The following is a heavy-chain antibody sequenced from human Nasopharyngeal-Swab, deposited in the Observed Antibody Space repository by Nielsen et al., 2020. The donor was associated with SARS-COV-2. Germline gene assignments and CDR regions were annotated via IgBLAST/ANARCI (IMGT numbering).Heavy chain of an antibody. J-gene: IGHJ4*02. CDR1: GGSISSGGYY. V-gene: IGHV4-31*02. CDR2: IHYSGST. CDR3: ARQFYGDYYFDY. D-gene: IGHD4-17*01. Sequence: SCTVSGGSISSGGYYWSWIRQHPGKGLEWIGYIHYSGSTYYNPSLKSRVTISVDTSKNQFSLKLSSVTAADTAVYYCARQFYGDYYFDYWGQGTLVTVSS.